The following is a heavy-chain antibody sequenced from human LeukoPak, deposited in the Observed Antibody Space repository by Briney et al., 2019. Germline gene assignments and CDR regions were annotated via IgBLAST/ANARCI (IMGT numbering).Heavy chain of an antibody. J-gene: IGHJ4*02. CDR1: GGSCDDYY. Sequence: SETLSLTCAVYGGSCDDYYCSWLRQPPGKGLEWIGEIHPSGIFYYNSSLLSRVTISIDTSKSQFSLRLTSVTAADTAVYYCANWSDNRDYWGQGTLVTVSS. CDR2: IHPSGIF. CDR3: ANWSDNRDY. D-gene: IGHD2/OR15-2a*01. V-gene: IGHV4-34*01.